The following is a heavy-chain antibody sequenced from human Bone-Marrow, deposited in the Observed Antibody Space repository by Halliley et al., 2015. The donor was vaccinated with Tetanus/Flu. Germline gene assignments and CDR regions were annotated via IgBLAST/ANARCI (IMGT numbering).Heavy chain of an antibody. V-gene: IGHV4-4*02. Sequence: TLSLTCTVSGGSINSHFWSWVRQSPEKGLEWIGEIYHSGNTNYNPSLESRVTMSVDKSKSQFSLKLTPVTAADTAVYYCARGPAWGDYSAADDWGQGTLVTVSS. CDR1: GGSINSHF. CDR3: ARGPAWGDYSAADD. D-gene: IGHD4-4*01. CDR2: IYHSGNT. J-gene: IGHJ4*02.